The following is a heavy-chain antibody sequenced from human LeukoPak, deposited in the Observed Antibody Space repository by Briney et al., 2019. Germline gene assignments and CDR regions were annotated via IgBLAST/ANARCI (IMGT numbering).Heavy chain of an antibody. J-gene: IGHJ6*02. CDR2: INHNGNVN. V-gene: IGHV3-7*03. CDR3: ARGGGLDV. CDR1: GFTFSSYW. Sequence: GGSLRLSCAASGFTFSSYWMNWARQAPGKGLEWVASINHNGNVNYYVDSVKGRFTISRDNAKNSLHLQMSNLRAEDTAVYFCARGGGLDVWGQGATVTVSS. D-gene: IGHD3-16*01.